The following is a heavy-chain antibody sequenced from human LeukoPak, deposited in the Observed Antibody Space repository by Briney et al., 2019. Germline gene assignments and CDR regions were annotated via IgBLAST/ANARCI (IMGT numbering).Heavy chain of an antibody. CDR2: IYYSGST. D-gene: IGHD3-22*01. Sequence: PSETLSLTCTVSGGSISSYYWSWIRQPPGKGLEWIGYIYYSGSTNYNPSLKSRVTISVDTSKNQFSLKLSSVTAADTAVYYCARGLYYYDSSGYWYDYWGQGTLVTVSS. J-gene: IGHJ4*02. CDR1: GGSISSYY. CDR3: ARGLYYYDSSGYWYDY. V-gene: IGHV4-59*01.